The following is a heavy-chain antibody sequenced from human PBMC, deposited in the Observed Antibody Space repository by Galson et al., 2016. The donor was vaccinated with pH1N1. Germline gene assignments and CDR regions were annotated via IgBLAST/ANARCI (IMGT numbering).Heavy chain of an antibody. D-gene: IGHD2-21*02. CDR1: GYTFTNFD. Sequence: SVKVSCKASGYTFTNFDINWVRQATGQGLEWMGWMNPNSGNTGYAQKFQGRVTMTRNTSIRTAYMELSSLRSEDTAIYYCAIMYCGGDCPPGYFDLWSRGTLVTVSS. J-gene: IGHJ2*01. CDR2: MNPNSGNT. V-gene: IGHV1-8*01. CDR3: AIMYCGGDCPPGYFDL.